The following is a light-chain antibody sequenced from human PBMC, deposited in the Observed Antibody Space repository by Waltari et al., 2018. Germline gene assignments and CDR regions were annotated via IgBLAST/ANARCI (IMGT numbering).Light chain of an antibody. CDR1: KLGNRY. CDR2: QYS. CDR3: QAWDINTGV. J-gene: IGLJ3*02. V-gene: IGLV3-1*01. Sequence: SYELTQQHSVSVSPGQTASINCSGDKLGNRYACWYQKRTGQYPVLVIYQYSKRPSGIPERFSGSNSGNTATLTISGTQAMDEADYYCQAWDINTGVFVGGTKLTVL.